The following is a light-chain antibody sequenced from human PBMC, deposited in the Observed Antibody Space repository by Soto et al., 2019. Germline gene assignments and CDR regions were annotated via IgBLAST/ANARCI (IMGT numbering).Light chain of an antibody. V-gene: IGKV1-39*01. J-gene: IGKJ5*01. CDR1: QNINTY. CDR3: QQTFSPPSIT. CDR2: AAS. Sequence: DIQMTQSPSTLSASVGDRVTITCRASQNINTYLNWYQQSPGKAPKLLIYAASTLQGGVPSRFSGSGSGSDFTLTISSLQPEDFATYYCQQTFSPPSITFGQGTRLEIK.